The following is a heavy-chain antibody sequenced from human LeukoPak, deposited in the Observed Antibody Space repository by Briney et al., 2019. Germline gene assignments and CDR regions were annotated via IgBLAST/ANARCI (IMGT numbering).Heavy chain of an antibody. Sequence: GGSLRLSCAASGFTFSSYGMHWVRQAPGKGLEWVAVISYDGSNKYHADSVKGRFTISRDNSKNTLYLQMNSLRAEDTAVYYCAKDRQWLQIDYWGQGTLVTVSS. CDR2: ISYDGSNK. CDR1: GFTFSSYG. V-gene: IGHV3-30*18. J-gene: IGHJ4*02. D-gene: IGHD6-19*01. CDR3: AKDRQWLQIDY.